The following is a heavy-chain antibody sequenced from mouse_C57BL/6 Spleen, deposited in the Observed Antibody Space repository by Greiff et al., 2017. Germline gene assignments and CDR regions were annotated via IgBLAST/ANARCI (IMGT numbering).Heavy chain of an antibody. CDR3: ARDDEGYYYAMDY. CDR2: ISDGGSYT. J-gene: IGHJ4*01. Sequence: VMLVESGGGLVKPGGSLKLSCAASGFTFSSYAMSWVRQTPEKRLEWVATISDGGSYTYYPDNVKGRFTISRDNAKNNLYLQMSHLKSEDTAMYYCARDDEGYYYAMDYWGQGTSVTVSS. CDR1: GFTFSSYA. V-gene: IGHV5-4*01.